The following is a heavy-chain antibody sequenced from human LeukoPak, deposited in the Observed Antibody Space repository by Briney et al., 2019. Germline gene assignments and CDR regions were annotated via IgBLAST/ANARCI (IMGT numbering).Heavy chain of an antibody. CDR3: ARGHSSSWSSDY. D-gene: IGHD6-13*01. Sequence: PSETLSLTCTVSGGTISNYYWNWIRQPPGKGLEWIGYISYSGSTNYNPSLKSRVTISVDTSKNQFSLRLSSVTAADTAVYYCARGHSSSWSSDYWGQGTLVTVSS. V-gene: IGHV4-59*08. CDR2: ISYSGST. J-gene: IGHJ4*02. CDR1: GGTISNYY.